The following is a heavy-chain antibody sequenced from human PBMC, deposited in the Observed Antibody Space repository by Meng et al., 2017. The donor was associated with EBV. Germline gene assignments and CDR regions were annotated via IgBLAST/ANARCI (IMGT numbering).Heavy chain of an antibody. CDR3: ARAEIAAAGRLDY. D-gene: IGHD6-13*01. J-gene: IGHJ4*02. V-gene: IGHV1-69*06. Sequence: QVKLVESGAGVKRPGSSVKVSCKASGGNFSSDAMSWVRQAPGQGLEWMGGIIPIFGTANYAQKFQGRVTITADKSTSTVYMELSSLRSEDTAVYYCARAEIAAAGRLDYWGQGTLVTVSS. CDR2: IIPIFGTA. CDR1: GGNFSSDA.